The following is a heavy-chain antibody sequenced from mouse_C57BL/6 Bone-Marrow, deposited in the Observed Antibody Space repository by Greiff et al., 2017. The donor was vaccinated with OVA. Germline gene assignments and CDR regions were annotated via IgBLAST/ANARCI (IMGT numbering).Heavy chain of an antibody. CDR1: GYTFTSYW. D-gene: IGHD1-1*01. Sequence: QVQLKQPGAELVMPGASVKLSCKASGYTFTSYWMHWVKQRPGQGLEWIGEIDPSDSYTNYNQKFKGKSTLTVDKSSSTAYMQLSSLTSEDSAVYYCAREDYGSSFHWYFDVWGTGTTVTVSS. CDR2: IDPSDSYT. CDR3: AREDYGSSFHWYFDV. J-gene: IGHJ1*03. V-gene: IGHV1-69*01.